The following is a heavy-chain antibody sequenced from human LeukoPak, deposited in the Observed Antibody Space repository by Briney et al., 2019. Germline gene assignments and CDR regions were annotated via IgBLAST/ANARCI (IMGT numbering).Heavy chain of an antibody. V-gene: IGHV3-30*18. CDR1: GFTFSSYG. CDR3: AKDSVPRDFWSGYYPYMDV. D-gene: IGHD3-3*01. J-gene: IGHJ6*03. CDR2: ISYDGSNK. Sequence: GRSLRLSCAASGFTFSSYGMHWVRQAPGKGLEWVAVISYDGSNKYYADSVKGRFTISRDNSKNTLYLQMNSLRAEDTAVYYCAKDSVPRDFWSGYYPYMDVWGKGTTVTVSS.